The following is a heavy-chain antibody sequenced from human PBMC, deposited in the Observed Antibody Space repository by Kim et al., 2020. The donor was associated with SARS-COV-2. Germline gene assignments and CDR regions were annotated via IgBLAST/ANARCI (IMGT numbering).Heavy chain of an antibody. CDR3: ARDPGVRGVLYNWFDP. CDR2: INHSGST. D-gene: IGHD3-10*01. V-gene: IGHV4-34*01. Sequence: SETLSLTCAVYGGSFSGYYWSWIRQPPGKGLEWIGEINHSGSTNYNPSLKSRVTISVDTSKNQFSLKLSSVTAADTAVYYCARDPGVRGVLYNWFDPWG. J-gene: IGHJ5*02. CDR1: GGSFSGYY.